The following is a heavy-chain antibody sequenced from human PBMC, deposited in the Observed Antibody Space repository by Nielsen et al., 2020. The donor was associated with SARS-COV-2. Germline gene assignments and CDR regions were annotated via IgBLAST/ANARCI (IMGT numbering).Heavy chain of an antibody. V-gene: IGHV3-66*04. D-gene: IGHD3-16*01. Sequence: GGSLRLSCAASGFTVSSNYMSWVRQAPGKGLEWVSVIYSGGSTYYADSVKGRFTISRDNSKNTLYLQMNSLRAEDTAVYYCAKRRAVFMLTFGGEGAMDVWGQGTTVSVSS. CDR3: AKRRAVFMLTFGGEGAMDV. J-gene: IGHJ6*02. CDR2: IYSGGST. CDR1: GFTVSSNY.